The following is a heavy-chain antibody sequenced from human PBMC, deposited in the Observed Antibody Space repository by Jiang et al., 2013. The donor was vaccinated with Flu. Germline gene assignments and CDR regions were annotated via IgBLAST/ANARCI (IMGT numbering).Heavy chain of an antibody. J-gene: IGHJ6*02. V-gene: IGHV3-23*01. CDR1: GFTFSSYA. CDR2: ISGSGGST. Sequence: AASGFTFSSYAMSWVRQAPGKGLEWVSAISGSGGSTYYADSVKGRFTISRDNSKNTLYLQMNSLRAEDTAVYYCAKDLRTIFGVTYGMDVWGQGTTVTVSS. D-gene: IGHD3-3*01. CDR3: AKDLRTIFGVTYGMDV.